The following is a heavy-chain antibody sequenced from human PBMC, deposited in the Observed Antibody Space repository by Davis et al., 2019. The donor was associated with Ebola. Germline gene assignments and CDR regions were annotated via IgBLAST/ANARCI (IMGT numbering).Heavy chain of an antibody. CDR3: AKSLGYRYGGED. CDR2: ISSDGSNK. J-gene: IGHJ4*02. V-gene: IGHV3-30*18. Sequence: GESLKISCAAPGFTFSSYGMHWVRQAPGKGLEWVAVISSDGSNKYYADSVKGRFTISRDNSKNTLYLQMNSLRAEDTAVYYCAKSLGYRYGGEDWGQGTLVTVSS. D-gene: IGHD4-23*01. CDR1: GFTFSSYG.